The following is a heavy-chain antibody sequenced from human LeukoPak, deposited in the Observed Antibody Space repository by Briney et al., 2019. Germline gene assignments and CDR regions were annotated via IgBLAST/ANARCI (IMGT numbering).Heavy chain of an antibody. D-gene: IGHD5-24*01. Sequence: SVKLSCKASVCTFSSYAISWVRQAPGQRLEWMGGIIPIFGTANYAQKFQGRVAITADESTSTAYMELSSLRSEDTAVYYCARGAVATNRYYYYMDVWGKGTTVTISS. V-gene: IGHV1-69*13. J-gene: IGHJ6*03. CDR2: IIPIFGTA. CDR1: VCTFSSYA. CDR3: ARGAVATNRYYYYMDV.